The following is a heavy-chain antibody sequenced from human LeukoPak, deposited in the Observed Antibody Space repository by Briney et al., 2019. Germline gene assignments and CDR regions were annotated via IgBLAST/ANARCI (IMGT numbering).Heavy chain of an antibody. J-gene: IGHJ6*02. CDR2: TKDDGSEK. Sequence: GGSLRLSCAASGFTFSSYAMSWVRQAPGKGLEWVASTKDDGSEKHFLDSVNGRFAISRDNAKNSLYLQMSSLRAEDTAVYYCARRGITISGVLVYHYSGLDVWGQGTTVTVSS. D-gene: IGHD3-3*01. V-gene: IGHV3-7*02. CDR3: ARRGITISGVLVYHYSGLDV. CDR1: GFTFSSYA.